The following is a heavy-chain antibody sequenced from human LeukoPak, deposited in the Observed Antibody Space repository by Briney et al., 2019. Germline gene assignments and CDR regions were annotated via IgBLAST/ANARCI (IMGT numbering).Heavy chain of an antibody. CDR2: IDPSDSYT. CDR3: ARRANYYGSGYFDY. CDR1: GYRFTSYW. V-gene: IGHV5-10-1*01. D-gene: IGHD3-10*01. Sequence: GASLRTSFRGAGYRFTSYWISWVRRMPGKGVEGMGRIDPSDSYTNYSPSFQGHVTISADKSISTAYLQWSSLKASDTAMYYCARRANYYGSGYFDYWGQGTVVTVSS. J-gene: IGHJ4*02.